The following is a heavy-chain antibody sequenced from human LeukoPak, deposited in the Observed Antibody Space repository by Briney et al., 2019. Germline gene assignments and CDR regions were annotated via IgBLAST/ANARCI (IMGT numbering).Heavy chain of an antibody. CDR2: INPDSGGT. CDR3: ARGSARYSSGWYNWFDP. D-gene: IGHD6-19*01. V-gene: IGHV1-2*02. Sequence: ASVKVSCKASGYTFTGYYMHWVRQAPGQGLEWMGWINPDSGGTNYAQKFKGRVTMTRDKSISTAYMELSRLRSDDTAVYYCARGSARYSSGWYNWFDPWGQGTLVTVSS. J-gene: IGHJ5*02. CDR1: GYTFTGYY.